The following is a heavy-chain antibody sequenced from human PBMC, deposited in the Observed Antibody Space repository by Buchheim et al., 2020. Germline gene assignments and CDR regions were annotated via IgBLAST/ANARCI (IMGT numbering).Heavy chain of an antibody. CDR2: IKEDGSGK. CDR3: ARDRGWLQFDY. Sequence: EVQLVESGGGLVQPGGSLRLSCAASGFTFSSYWISWVRQAPGKGLEWVANIKEDGSGKYYVDSVKGRFTISRDNAKSSLYLQMNSLRAEDTAVYYCARDRGWLQFDYWGQGTL. CDR1: GFTFSSYW. V-gene: IGHV3-7*01. J-gene: IGHJ4*02. D-gene: IGHD6-19*01.